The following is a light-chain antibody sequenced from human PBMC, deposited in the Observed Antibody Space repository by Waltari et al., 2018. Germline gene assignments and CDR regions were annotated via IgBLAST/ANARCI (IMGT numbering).Light chain of an antibody. CDR3: QQSYSTPHT. CDR1: QSISFY. Sequence: DIQMTQSPSSLSASVGDRVTITCRASQSISFYLNWYQQKPGKAPKLLIDAASSLQSGVPSRFSGSGSGTDFTLTISSLQPEDFATYSCQQSYSTPHTFGQGTKLEIK. CDR2: AAS. J-gene: IGKJ2*01. V-gene: IGKV1-39*01.